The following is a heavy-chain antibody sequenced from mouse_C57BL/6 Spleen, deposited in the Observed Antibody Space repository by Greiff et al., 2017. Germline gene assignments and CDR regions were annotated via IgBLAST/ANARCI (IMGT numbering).Heavy chain of an antibody. V-gene: IGHV1-22*01. Sequence: EVMLVESGPELVKPGASVKMSCKASGYTFTDYNMHWVKQSHGKSLEWIGYINPNNGGTSYNQKFKGKATLTVNKSSSTAYMELRSLTSEDSAVYYCARLGDYDLFAYWGQGTLVTVSA. D-gene: IGHD2-4*01. CDR1: GYTFTDYN. CDR3: ARLGDYDLFAY. J-gene: IGHJ3*01. CDR2: INPNNGGT.